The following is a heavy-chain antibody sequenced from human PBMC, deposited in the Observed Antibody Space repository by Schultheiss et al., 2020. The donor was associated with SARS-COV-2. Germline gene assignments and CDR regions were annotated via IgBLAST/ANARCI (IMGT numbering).Heavy chain of an antibody. V-gene: IGHV1-18*01. CDR3: ARGHPGDY. Sequence: GESLKISCKGSGYSFTSYGISWVRQAPGQGLEWMGWISGQNGNTNYAQKFQGRVTVTTDTSTSTAYMELRSLTSDDTAVYYCARGHPGDYWGQGTPVTVSS. CDR1: GYSFTSYG. J-gene: IGHJ4*02. CDR2: ISGQNGNT. D-gene: IGHD3-10*01.